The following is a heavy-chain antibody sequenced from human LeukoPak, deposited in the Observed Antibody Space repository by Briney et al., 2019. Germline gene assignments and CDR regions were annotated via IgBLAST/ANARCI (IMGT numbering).Heavy chain of an antibody. CDR2: IWSDESNR. V-gene: IGHV3-30*02. D-gene: IGHD3-10*01. J-gene: IGHJ4*02. CDR1: GFTFSSYD. Sequence: PGGTLRLSCAASGFTFSSYDMHWVRQAPGKGLEWVAFIWSDESNRYYADSVKGRFTISRDNSKNMLYLQMNSLRAEDTAVYYCAKSLSSRGVIIPKTSRYFDYWGQGTLVTVSS. CDR3: AKSLSSRGVIIPKTSRYFDY.